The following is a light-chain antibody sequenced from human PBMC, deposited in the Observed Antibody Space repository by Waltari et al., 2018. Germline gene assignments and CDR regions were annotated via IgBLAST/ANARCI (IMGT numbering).Light chain of an antibody. V-gene: IGKV1-5*03. J-gene: IGKJ1*01. Sequence: DIQMTQSPSTLAASVGDRVTITCRASQTIITWLAWYQQKPGKAPKLLIYKASSLESGVPSRFSGSGAGTEFSLTISSLRPDDSATYYCQQYYTYWTFGQGTKVDIK. CDR3: QQYYTYWT. CDR1: QTIITW. CDR2: KAS.